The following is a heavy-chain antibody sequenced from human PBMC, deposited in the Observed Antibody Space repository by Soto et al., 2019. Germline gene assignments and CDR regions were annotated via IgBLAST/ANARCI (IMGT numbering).Heavy chain of an antibody. Sequence: SLTCTVSGGSISSYYWSWIRQPPGKGLEWIGYIYYSGSTNYNPSLKSRVTISVDTSKNQFSLKLSSVTAADTAVYYCARGRYGSSWHKADYYYYYGMDVWGQGTTVTVSS. CDR1: GGSISSYY. CDR2: IYYSGST. D-gene: IGHD6-13*01. CDR3: ARGRYGSSWHKADYYYYYGMDV. J-gene: IGHJ6*02. V-gene: IGHV4-59*01.